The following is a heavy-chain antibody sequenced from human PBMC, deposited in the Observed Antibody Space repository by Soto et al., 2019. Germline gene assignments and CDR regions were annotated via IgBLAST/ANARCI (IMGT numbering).Heavy chain of an antibody. Sequence: GGSLRLSCAASGFTLSTYAMSWVRQAPGKGLEWVSAISRDGYDIYYAESVKGRFTISRDNSKHMLFLQMNSLRTEDTAVYYCAHPRGYGVFDAYDIWGQGAMVTVSS. J-gene: IGHJ3*02. CDR2: ISRDGYDI. V-gene: IGHV3-23*01. CDR1: GFTLSTYA. D-gene: IGHD2-8*01. CDR3: AHPRGYGVFDAYDI.